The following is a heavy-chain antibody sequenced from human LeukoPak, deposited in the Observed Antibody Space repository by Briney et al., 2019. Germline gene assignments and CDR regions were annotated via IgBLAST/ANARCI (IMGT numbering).Heavy chain of an antibody. D-gene: IGHD6-13*01. CDR2: ISYSGST. V-gene: IGHV4-59*08. J-gene: IGHJ2*01. CDR3: ARSQYSAARYFDL. Sequence: SETLSLTCAVYGGSFSGYYWSWIRQPPGKGLEWIGYISYSGSTSYNPSLKSRVTISLDTSTNQVSLKMSSVTAADTAVYYCARSQYSAARYFDLWGRGTLVTVSS. CDR1: GGSFSGYY.